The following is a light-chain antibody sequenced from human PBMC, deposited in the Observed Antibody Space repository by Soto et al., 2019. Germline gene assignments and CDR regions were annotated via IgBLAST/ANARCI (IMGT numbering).Light chain of an antibody. Sequence: DIQMTQSPSSVSASVGDRVTITCQASQGISRSLAWYQQKPGKAPKLLIYSASSLQSGVPSRFSGSGFGTDFTLPIRSLQPEDFATYYCQQADTFPITFGQGTRLEI. CDR3: QQADTFPIT. V-gene: IGKV1-12*01. CDR1: QGISRS. CDR2: SAS. J-gene: IGKJ5*01.